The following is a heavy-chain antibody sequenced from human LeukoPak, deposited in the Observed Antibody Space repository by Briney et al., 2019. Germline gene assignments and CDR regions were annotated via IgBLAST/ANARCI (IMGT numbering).Heavy chain of an antibody. CDR3: ARVQYDAFDI. D-gene: IGHD4-11*01. CDR2: IYSGGST. CDR1: GFTVSSNY. Sequence: GGSLRLSCAASGFTVSSNYMSWVRQAPGKGLEWVSVIYSGGSTYYADSVKGRFTISRDNSKNTLYLQMNSLSAEDTAVYYCARVQYDAFDIWGQRTMVTVSS. V-gene: IGHV3-66*02. J-gene: IGHJ3*02.